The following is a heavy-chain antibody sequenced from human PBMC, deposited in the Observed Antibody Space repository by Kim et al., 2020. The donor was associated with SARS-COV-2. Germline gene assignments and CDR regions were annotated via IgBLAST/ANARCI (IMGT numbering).Heavy chain of an antibody. CDR2: IDPGDSYT. CDR3: ARTELRGYSGFEDF. J-gene: IGHJ4*02. V-gene: IGHV5-10-1*01. CDR1: GYIFASSW. D-gene: IGHD5-12*01. Sequence: GESLKISCKGSGYIFASSWNSWVRQMPGKGLEWMGRIDPGDSYTNYSPSFQGHVTISVDTSISTAYLEWSSLKASDTAMYYCARTELRGYSGFEDFWGQGTLVTVSS.